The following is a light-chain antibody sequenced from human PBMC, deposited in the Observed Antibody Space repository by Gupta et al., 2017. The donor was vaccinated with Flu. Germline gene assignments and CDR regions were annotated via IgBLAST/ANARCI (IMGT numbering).Light chain of an antibody. J-gene: IGLJ2*01. CDR2: GNS. Sequence: QSVLTHPPSVSGAPGQWVTLSRTGSTSNIGAGYDVHWYQQLPGTAPKLLICGNSNRPSGVPDRFSGSKSATAASLAITVLQAEDEADYYCQSYDSSLRMVFGGGTKLTVL. CDR1: TSNIGAGYD. CDR3: QSYDSSLRMV. V-gene: IGLV1-40*01.